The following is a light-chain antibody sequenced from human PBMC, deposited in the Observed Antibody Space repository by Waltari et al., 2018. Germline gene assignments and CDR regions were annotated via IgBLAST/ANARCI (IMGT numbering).Light chain of an antibody. V-gene: IGLV3-21*03. J-gene: IGLJ1*01. Sequence: SYVXTQPPSVSVAPGKTATITXGGNNIGXKSVHWYQQKPGQAPVLVVYNDNDRPSGIPERFSGSNSGNTATLTISRVEVGDEADYYCQLWDIGSDHKVFXSGTNVIVL. CDR1: NIGXKS. CDR2: NDN. CDR3: QLWDIGSDHKV.